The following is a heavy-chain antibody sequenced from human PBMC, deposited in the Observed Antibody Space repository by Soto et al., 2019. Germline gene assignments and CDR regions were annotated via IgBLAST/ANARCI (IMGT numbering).Heavy chain of an antibody. Sequence: PSETLALTCTIYGSSIRSSYWSWIRQPSGKRLECIGYFYYDGTTNYNPSLKGRVTFSVDTSKNHFSLQMHSVTAADTAVYFCEKGGPGGLDMW. V-gene: IGHV4-59*08. CDR1: GSSIRSSY. CDR2: FYYDGTT. D-gene: IGHD2-15*01. CDR3: EKGGPGGLDM. J-gene: IGHJ3*02.